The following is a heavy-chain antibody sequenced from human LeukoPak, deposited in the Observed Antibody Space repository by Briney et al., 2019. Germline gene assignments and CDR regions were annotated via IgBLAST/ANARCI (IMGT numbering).Heavy chain of an antibody. V-gene: IGHV3-74*01. CDR2: INSDGSGA. CDR3: ARSVTPLFDY. Sequence: PGGPPRLSWAAVGFTLGSYWMQSVREAPSKCLAWVSRINSDGSGATYADSVKGRFTTSRDNAKNTLYLQMNSLRVEDTAVYYCARSVTPLFDYWGQGTLVTVSS. CDR1: GFTLGSYW. D-gene: IGHD2-21*02. J-gene: IGHJ4*02.